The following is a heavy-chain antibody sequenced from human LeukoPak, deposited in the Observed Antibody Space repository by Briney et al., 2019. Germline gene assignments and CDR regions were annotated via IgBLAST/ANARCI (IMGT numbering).Heavy chain of an antibody. CDR3: ALASDDILTGYPYYIDY. Sequence: SGPTLVKPTQTLTLTCTFSGFSLSTSGVGVGWIRQPPGKALEWLALIYWDDDKRYSPSLKSRLTITKDTSKNQVVLTMTNMDPVDTATYYCALASDDILTGYPYYIDYWGQGTLVTVSS. D-gene: IGHD3-9*01. CDR2: IYWDDDK. CDR1: GFSLSTSGVG. J-gene: IGHJ4*02. V-gene: IGHV2-5*02.